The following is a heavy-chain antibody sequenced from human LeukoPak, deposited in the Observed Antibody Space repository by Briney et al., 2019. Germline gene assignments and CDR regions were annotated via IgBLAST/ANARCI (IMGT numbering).Heavy chain of an antibody. D-gene: IGHD2-2*01. Sequence: ASVKVSCKASGYTFTGYYMHWVRQAPGQGLEWMGWINPNSGGTNYAQKFQGWVTMTRDTSISTAYMELNRLRSDDTAVYYCARALYCSSTSCRSGMDVWGQGTTVTVSS. CDR3: ARALYCSSTSCRSGMDV. V-gene: IGHV1-2*04. J-gene: IGHJ6*02. CDR1: GYTFTGYY. CDR2: INPNSGGT.